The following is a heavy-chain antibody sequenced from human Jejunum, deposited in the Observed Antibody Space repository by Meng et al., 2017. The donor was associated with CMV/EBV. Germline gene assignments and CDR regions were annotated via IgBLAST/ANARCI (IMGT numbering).Heavy chain of an antibody. CDR3: ARFSIVRTTNAFDI. Sequence: SGFTVSSDYLRWVRQAPGKGLEWVSHIYIGSSTDYADSVKGRFTISRDNPNNTLNLQMNNLRAEDTALYYCARFSIVRTTNAFDIWGQGTMVTVSS. V-gene: IGHV3-53*01. D-gene: IGHD1-26*01. CDR1: GFTVSSDY. J-gene: IGHJ3*02. CDR2: IYIGSST.